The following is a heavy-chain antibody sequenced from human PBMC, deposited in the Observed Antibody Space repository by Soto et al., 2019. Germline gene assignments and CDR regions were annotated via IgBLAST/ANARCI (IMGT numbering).Heavy chain of an antibody. CDR1: GGSISSSSYY. CDR2: IYYSGST. Sequence: SETLSLTCTVSGGSISSSSYYWGWIRQPPGKGLEWIGNIYYSGSTYYNPSLKSRVTISVDTSKNQFSLKLSSVTAADTAVYYWAGPRGGGNGLFDPGGQESLDTGSS. D-gene: IGHD1-1*01. CDR3: AGPRGGGNGLFDP. J-gene: IGHJ5*02. V-gene: IGHV4-39*01.